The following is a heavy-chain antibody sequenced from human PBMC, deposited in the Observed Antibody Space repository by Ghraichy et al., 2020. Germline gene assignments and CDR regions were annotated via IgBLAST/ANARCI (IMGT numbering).Heavy chain of an antibody. V-gene: IGHV3-7*01. D-gene: IGHD2-15*01. CDR1: GFTFSSYW. J-gene: IGHJ6*02. CDR2: IKQDGSEK. CDR3: ARDQDIQRPLYYYGMDV. Sequence: GGSLRLSCAASGFTFSSYWMSWVRQAPGKGLEWVANIKQDGSEKYYVDSVKGRFTISRDNAKNSLYLQMNSLRAEDTAVYYCARDQDIQRPLYYYGMDVWGQGTTVTVSS.